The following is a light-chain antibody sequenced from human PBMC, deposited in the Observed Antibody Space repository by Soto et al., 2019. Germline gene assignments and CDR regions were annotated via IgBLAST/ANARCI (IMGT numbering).Light chain of an antibody. CDR2: GAS. CDR1: QSIANTF. Sequence: EIVLTQSPGTLSLSPGERATLSCRASQSIANTFLAWYQQKPGQAPRLLISGASSRATGIPDRFSGSGSGTDFTLTISRLEPEDFAVYYCQQYGSSPPKTFGQGTKLEI. J-gene: IGKJ2*01. V-gene: IGKV3-20*01. CDR3: QQYGSSPPKT.